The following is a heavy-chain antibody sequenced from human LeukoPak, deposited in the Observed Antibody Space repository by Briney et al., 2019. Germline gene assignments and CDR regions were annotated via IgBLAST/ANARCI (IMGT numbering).Heavy chain of an antibody. Sequence: ASVKVSCKASGGTFSSYAISWVRQAPGQGLEWMGWINPNSGGTNYAQKFQGRVTMTRDTSISTAYMELSRLRSDDTAVYYCARVINGDYDYWGQGTLVTVSS. CDR1: GGTFSSYA. J-gene: IGHJ4*02. CDR2: INPNSGGT. CDR3: ARVINGDYDY. V-gene: IGHV1-2*02. D-gene: IGHD4-17*01.